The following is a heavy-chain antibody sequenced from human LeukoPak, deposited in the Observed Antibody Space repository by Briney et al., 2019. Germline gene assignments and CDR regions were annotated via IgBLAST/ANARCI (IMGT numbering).Heavy chain of an antibody. CDR3: ARGTAAGVSSPNY. CDR2: INPNSGGT. V-gene: IGHV1-2*02. Sequence: ASVKVSCKASGYTFTGYYMHWVRLAPGHGLEWMGWINPNSGGTNYAQKFRGRVTMTRDTSISTAYMELSRLTSDDTAVYYCARGTAAGVSSPNYWGQGTLVTVSS. CDR1: GYTFTGYY. D-gene: IGHD6-25*01. J-gene: IGHJ4*02.